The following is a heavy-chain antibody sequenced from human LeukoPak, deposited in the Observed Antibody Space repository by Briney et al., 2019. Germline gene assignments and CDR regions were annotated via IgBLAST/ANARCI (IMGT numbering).Heavy chain of an antibody. J-gene: IGHJ4*02. CDR2: IYTSGST. CDR3: ASEYYGSGSYFFDY. CDR1: GGSISSYY. Sequence: PPETLSLTCTVSGGSISSYYWSWIRQPAGKGLEWIGRIYTSGSTNYNPSLKSRVTMSVDTSKNQFSLKLSSVTAADTAVYYCASEYYGSGSYFFDYWGQGTLVTVSS. D-gene: IGHD3-10*01. V-gene: IGHV4-4*07.